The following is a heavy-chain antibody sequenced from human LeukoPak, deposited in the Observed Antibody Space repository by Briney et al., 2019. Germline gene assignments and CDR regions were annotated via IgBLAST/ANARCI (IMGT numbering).Heavy chain of an antibody. CDR2: INHSGST. Sequence: PSETLSLTCAVYGGSFSGYYWSWIRQPPGKGLEWIVEINHSGSTNYNPSLKSRVTISVDTSKNQFSLKLSSVTAADTAVYYCARGLNHVDTALYYFDYWGQGTLVTVSS. V-gene: IGHV4-34*01. D-gene: IGHD5-18*01. CDR1: GGSFSGYY. CDR3: ARGLNHVDTALYYFDY. J-gene: IGHJ4*02.